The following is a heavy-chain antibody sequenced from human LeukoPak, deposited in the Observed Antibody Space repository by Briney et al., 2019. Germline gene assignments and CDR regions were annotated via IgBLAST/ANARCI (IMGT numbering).Heavy chain of an antibody. D-gene: IGHD1-26*01. V-gene: IGHV3-74*01. CDR1: GFPLRSYW. CDR2: IKSDGSST. Sequence: GGSLRLPWAASGFPLRSYWKNGPGQRPGKGLVGFSRIKSDGSSTSYSDSVKGRFTISRDNAKNTQYLQMNRLRAEDTAVYYCARISTYSAIDYWGQGTLVTVSS. CDR3: ARISTYSAIDY. J-gene: IGHJ4*02.